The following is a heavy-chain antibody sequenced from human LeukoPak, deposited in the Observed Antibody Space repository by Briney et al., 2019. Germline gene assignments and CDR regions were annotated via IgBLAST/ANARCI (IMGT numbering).Heavy chain of an antibody. D-gene: IGHD3-3*01. CDR3: ARQTLLTYYDFWSGSSFDY. Sequence: GESLKISCKGSGYSFTNYWIGWVRQMPGKGLEWMGIIYPGDSDTRYSPSFQGQVTISADKSISTAYLQWSSLKASDTAMYYCARQTLLTYYDFWSGSSFDYWGQGTLVTVSS. J-gene: IGHJ4*02. V-gene: IGHV5-51*01. CDR1: GYSFTNYW. CDR2: IYPGDSDT.